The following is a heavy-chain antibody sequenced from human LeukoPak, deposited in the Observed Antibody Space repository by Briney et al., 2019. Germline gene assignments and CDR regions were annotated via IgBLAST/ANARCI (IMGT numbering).Heavy chain of an antibody. D-gene: IGHD2-2*01. Sequence: SETLSLTCTVSGGSISSSSYYWGWIRQPPGKGLEWIGSIYYSGSTYYNPSLKSRVTISVDTSKNQFSLKLSSVTAADTAVYYCARDLGYRSSTSCYFPLYYMDVWGKGTTVTISS. CDR2: IYYSGST. CDR1: GGSISSSSYY. CDR3: ARDLGYRSSTSCYFPLYYMDV. V-gene: IGHV4-39*07. J-gene: IGHJ6*03.